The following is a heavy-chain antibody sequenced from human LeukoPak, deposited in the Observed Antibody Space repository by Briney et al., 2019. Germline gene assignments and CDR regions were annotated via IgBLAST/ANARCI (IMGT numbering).Heavy chain of an antibody. CDR3: ATGNYYGSGSYYTLGY. V-gene: IGHV1-24*01. CDR1: GYTLTELS. J-gene: IGHJ4*02. Sequence: ASVKVSCKVSGYTLTELSMHWVRQAPGEGLEWMGGFDPEDGETIYAQKFQGRVTMTEDTSTDTAYMELSSLRSEDTAVYYCATGNYYGSGSYYTLGYWGQGTLVTVSS. D-gene: IGHD3-10*01. CDR2: FDPEDGET.